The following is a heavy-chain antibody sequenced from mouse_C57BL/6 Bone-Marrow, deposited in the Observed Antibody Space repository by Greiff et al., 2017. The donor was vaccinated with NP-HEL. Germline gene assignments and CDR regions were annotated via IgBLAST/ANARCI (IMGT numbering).Heavy chain of an antibody. CDR3: ARRYDGYYVGFAY. D-gene: IGHD2-3*01. CDR1: GYTFTDYY. V-gene: IGHV1-76*01. Sequence: QVHVKQSGAELVRPGASVKLSCKASGYTFTDYYINWVKQRPGQGLEWIARIYPGSGNTYYNEKFKGKATLTAEKSSSTAYMQLSSLTSEDSAVYFCARRYDGYYVGFAYWGQGTLVTVSA. J-gene: IGHJ3*01. CDR2: IYPGSGNT.